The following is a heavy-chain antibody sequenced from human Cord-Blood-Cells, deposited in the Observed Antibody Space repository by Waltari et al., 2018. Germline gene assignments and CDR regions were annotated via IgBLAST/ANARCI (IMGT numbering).Heavy chain of an antibody. J-gene: IGHJ2*01. V-gene: IGHV3-21*01. Sequence: EVQLVESGGGLVKPGGCLRLSCAASGFTFSSYSMNWVRQAPGKGLECVSSSSSSSSYICYADSVKGRFTIPRDNAKNSLYLQMNSLRAEDTAVYYCARGRRSGSYWYFDLWGRGTLVTVSS. CDR3: ARGRRSGSYWYFDL. CDR1: GFTFSSYS. D-gene: IGHD1-26*01. CDR2: SSSSSSYI.